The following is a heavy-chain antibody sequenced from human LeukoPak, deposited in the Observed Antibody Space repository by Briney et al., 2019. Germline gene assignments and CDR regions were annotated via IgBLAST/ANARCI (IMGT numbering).Heavy chain of an antibody. D-gene: IGHD6-19*01. V-gene: IGHV4-4*07. Sequence: SETLSLTCTVSGGSINSYYWSWIRQPAGKGLEWIGRIYTSGSTNYNPSLKSRVTMSVDTSKNQFSLKLSSVTAADTAVYYCARVVEQWLVRNYYYYYMDVWGKGTTVTVSS. J-gene: IGHJ6*03. CDR3: ARVVEQWLVRNYYYYYMDV. CDR1: GGSINSYY. CDR2: IYTSGST.